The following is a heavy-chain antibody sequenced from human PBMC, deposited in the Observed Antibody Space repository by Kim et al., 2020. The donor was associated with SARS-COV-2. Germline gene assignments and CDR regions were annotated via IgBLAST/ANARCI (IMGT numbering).Heavy chain of an antibody. D-gene: IGHD3-22*01. V-gene: IGHV3-66*01. CDR3: ARIYDYVSSGYFYGGYYFDY. Sequence: RFTISRDNSKNTLYLQMNSLRAEDTAVYYCARIYDYVSSGYFYGGYYFDYWGQGTLATVSS. J-gene: IGHJ4*02.